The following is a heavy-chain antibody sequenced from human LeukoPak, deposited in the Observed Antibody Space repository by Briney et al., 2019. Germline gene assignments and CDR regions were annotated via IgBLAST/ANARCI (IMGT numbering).Heavy chain of an antibody. J-gene: IGHJ4*02. CDR2: ISSSSSYI. Sequence: PGGSLRLSCAASGFTFSSYAMSWVRQAPGKGLEWVSSISSSSSYIYYADSVKGRFTISRDNAKNSLYLQMNSLRAEDTAVYYCANYDSSGPTDYWGQGTLVTVSS. CDR1: GFTFSSYA. CDR3: ANYDSSGPTDY. V-gene: IGHV3-21*01. D-gene: IGHD3-22*01.